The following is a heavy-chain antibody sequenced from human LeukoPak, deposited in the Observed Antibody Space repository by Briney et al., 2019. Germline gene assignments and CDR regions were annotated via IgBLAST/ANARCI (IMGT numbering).Heavy chain of an antibody. V-gene: IGHV1-18*01. D-gene: IGHD6-6*01. CDR2: ITTYSGNT. CDR1: GYTFTSYG. CDR3: ARTYSSSSGSDFDY. Sequence: ASVKVSCKASGYTFTSYGLTWVRQAPGQGLEWMGWITTYSGNTNYAQKLQGRVTMTTDTSTSTAYMELRSLRSDDTAVYYCARTYSSSSGSDFDYWGQGTLVTVSS. J-gene: IGHJ4*02.